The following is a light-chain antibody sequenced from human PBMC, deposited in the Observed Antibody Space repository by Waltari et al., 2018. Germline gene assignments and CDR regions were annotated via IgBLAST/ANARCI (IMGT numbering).Light chain of an antibody. CDR1: SSEVGNFPL. V-gene: IGLV2-23*01. CDR2: EGN. CDR3: CSYVGGTSWV. Sequence: QSALTQPASVSGSPGQSISLSSTRSSSEVGNFPLLPWYQQHPGKAPKVIIYEGNKRPSGLSDRFSDSKSGNTASLTISGLQPDDEADYYCCSYVGGTSWVFGGGTKLTVL. J-gene: IGLJ3*02.